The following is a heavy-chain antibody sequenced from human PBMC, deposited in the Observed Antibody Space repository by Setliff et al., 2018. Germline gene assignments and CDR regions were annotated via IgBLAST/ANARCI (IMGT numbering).Heavy chain of an antibody. D-gene: IGHD3-22*01. CDR1: GYTFNNYG. Sequence: GASVKVSCKASGYTFNNYGITWVRQAPGQGLEWMGWINNYSFKTTYPQKFLDRVTVTTDTSATTAYMELKNLRSDDTAVYYCARTNLYVSSGYYYAPDFWGQGTLVTVSS. CDR2: INNYSFKT. J-gene: IGHJ4*02. CDR3: ARTNLYVSSGYYYAPDF. V-gene: IGHV1-18*01.